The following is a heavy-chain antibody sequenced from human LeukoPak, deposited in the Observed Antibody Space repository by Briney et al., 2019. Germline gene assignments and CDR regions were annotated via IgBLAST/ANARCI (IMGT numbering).Heavy chain of an antibody. D-gene: IGHD3-3*01. CDR2: IIPIFGTA. Sequence: GASVKVSCKASGGTFSSYAISWVRQAPGQGLEWMGGIIPIFGTANYAQKFQGRVTITADESTSTAYMELSSLRSEDTAVYYCARDGESRSGYPHYWGQGTLVTVSS. CDR1: GGTFSSYA. J-gene: IGHJ4*02. CDR3: ARDGESRSGYPHY. V-gene: IGHV1-69*13.